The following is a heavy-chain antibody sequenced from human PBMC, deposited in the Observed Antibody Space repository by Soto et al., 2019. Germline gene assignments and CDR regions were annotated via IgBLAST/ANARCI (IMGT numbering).Heavy chain of an antibody. CDR3: AKWLVGPSGGPDY. J-gene: IGHJ4*02. V-gene: IGHV3-23*01. CDR2: IGGSGANT. Sequence: EVQLLESGGGLVQPGESLRLSCTASGFTFSIYAMSWVRQAPGKGLEWVSAIGGSGANTYYADSVKGRFTISRDNSENTLYLQMNSLRAEDTAVYYCAKWLVGPSGGPDYWGQGTLVTVSS. D-gene: IGHD1-26*01. CDR1: GFTFSIYA.